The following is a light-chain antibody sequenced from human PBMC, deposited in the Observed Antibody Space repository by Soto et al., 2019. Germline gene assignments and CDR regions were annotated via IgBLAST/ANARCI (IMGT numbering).Light chain of an antibody. J-gene: IGLJ2*01. Sequence: QSGLTQPRSVSGSPGQSVTISCTGTNNDVGFYNYVSWYQQQLGKAPKLLIYDVNKRPSGVPPRFSGSKSANTASLTISGLQAADEADYYCNSYAGGLVLFGGGTKVTVL. V-gene: IGLV2-11*01. CDR1: NNDVGFYNY. CDR2: DVN. CDR3: NSYAGGLVL.